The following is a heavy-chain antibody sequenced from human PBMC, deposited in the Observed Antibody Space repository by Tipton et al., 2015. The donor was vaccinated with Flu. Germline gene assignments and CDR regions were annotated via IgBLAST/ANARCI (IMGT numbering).Heavy chain of an antibody. D-gene: IGHD3-16*02. CDR3: TRGFIRLCDY. J-gene: IGHJ4*02. V-gene: IGHV3-48*03. Sequence: SLRLSCTASGFPFSSYEMNWVRQAPGKGLEWVSHITPSGTTKYYADAVRGRFTISRDNAKNSLYLQMNSLGAEDTAVYYCTRGFIRLCDYWGQGTLVSVSS. CDR1: GFPFSSYE. CDR2: ITPSGTTK.